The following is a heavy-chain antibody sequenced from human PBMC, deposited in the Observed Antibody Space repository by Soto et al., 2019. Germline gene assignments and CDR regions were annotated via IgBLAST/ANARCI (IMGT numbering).Heavy chain of an antibody. CDR3: ARDPVGATAQDPFDY. V-gene: IGHV1-69*01. D-gene: IGHD1-26*01. J-gene: IGHJ4*02. Sequence: QVQLVQSGAEVKKPGSSVKVSCKASGGTFSSYAISWVRQAPGQGLEWMGGIIPIFGTANYAQKFQGRVTITADESTSTAYMELSSLRSEDTSVYYCARDPVGATAQDPFDYWGQGTLVTVSS. CDR1: GGTFSSYA. CDR2: IIPIFGTA.